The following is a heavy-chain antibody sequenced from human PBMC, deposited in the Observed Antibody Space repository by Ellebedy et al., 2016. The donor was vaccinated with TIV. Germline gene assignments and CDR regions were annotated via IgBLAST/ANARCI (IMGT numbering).Heavy chain of an antibody. CDR2: IIPIFATA. CDR3: ARDAHRNSNGYFYFDY. CDR1: GGTFRSYA. J-gene: IGHJ4*02. V-gene: IGHV1-69*13. Sequence: SVKVSXXASGGTFRSYAINWVRQAPGQGLEWMGGIIPIFATAASAQKFQGRVTITADESTSTAYMELNSLRSEDTAVYYCARDAHRNSNGYFYFDYWGQGTLVTVSS. D-gene: IGHD5-24*01.